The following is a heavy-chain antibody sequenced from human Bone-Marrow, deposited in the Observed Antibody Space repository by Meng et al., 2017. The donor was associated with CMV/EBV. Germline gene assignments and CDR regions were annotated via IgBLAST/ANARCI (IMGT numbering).Heavy chain of an antibody. CDR1: GFTFSSYW. CDR2: ISSSGSTI. Sequence: GGSLRLSCAASGFTFSSYWMHWVRQAPGKGLEWVSYISSSGSTIYYADSVKGRFTISRDNAKNSLYLQMNSLRAEDTAVYYCARGTVGSSWYVSYWGQGTLVTVSS. D-gene: IGHD6-13*01. V-gene: IGHV3-48*04. CDR3: ARGTVGSSWYVSY. J-gene: IGHJ4*02.